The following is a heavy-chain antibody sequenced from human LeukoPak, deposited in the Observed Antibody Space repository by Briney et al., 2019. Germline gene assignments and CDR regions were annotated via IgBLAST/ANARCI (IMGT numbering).Heavy chain of an antibody. D-gene: IGHD6-19*01. J-gene: IGHJ4*02. CDR3: ARLSSGWYRQSDYFDY. V-gene: IGHV3-30*03. CDR1: GFTFSSYG. Sequence: GGSLRLSCAASGFTFSSYGMHWVRQAPGKGLEWVAVISYDGSNKYYADSVKGRFTISRDNSKNTLYLQMNSLRAEDTGVYYCARLSSGWYRQSDYFDYWGQGTLVTVSS. CDR2: ISYDGSNK.